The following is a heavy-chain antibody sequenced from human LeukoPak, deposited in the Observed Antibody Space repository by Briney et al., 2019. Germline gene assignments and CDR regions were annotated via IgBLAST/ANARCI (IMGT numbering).Heavy chain of an antibody. D-gene: IGHD1-26*01. CDR2: IYYSGST. CDR3: AGGDSGSYYRSNWFDP. V-gene: IGHV4-59*01. CDR1: GGSISSYY. Sequence: PTETLSLTCTVSGGSISSYYWSWIRQPPGKGLEWIGYIYYSGSTNYNPPLKSRVTISVDTSKNQFSLKLSSVTAADTAVYYCAGGDSGSYYRSNWFDPWGQGTLVTVSS. J-gene: IGHJ5*02.